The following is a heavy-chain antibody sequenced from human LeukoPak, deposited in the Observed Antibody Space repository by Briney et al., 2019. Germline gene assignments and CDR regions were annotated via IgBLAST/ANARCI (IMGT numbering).Heavy chain of an antibody. CDR2: MNPNSGNT. V-gene: IGHV1-8*01. Sequence: ASVKVSCKASGYTFTSYDNSWVRQATGPGIEWMGWMNPNSGNTGYAQKFQGRVTMTRNTSISTAYMELSSLRSEDTAVYYCASARVLESFDPWGQGTLVTVSS. CDR1: GYTFTSYD. J-gene: IGHJ5*02. D-gene: IGHD3-3*01. CDR3: ASARVLESFDP.